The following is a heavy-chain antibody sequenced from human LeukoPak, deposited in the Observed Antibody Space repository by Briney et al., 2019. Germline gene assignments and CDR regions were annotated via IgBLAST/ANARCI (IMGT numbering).Heavy chain of an antibody. V-gene: IGHV1-18*04. D-gene: IGHD2-15*01. J-gene: IGHJ4*02. CDR3: ARDRRYCSGGSCFEMDY. CDR1: GYTCTSYG. CDR2: IIAYNCNT. Sequence: GASVTVSFKASGYTCTSYGISWVRQSPGQGLEWRGWIIAYNCNTNYAQKLQGRVTMTTDTSTSTAYMELRSLRSDDTAVYSWARDRRYCSGGSCFEMDYWGQGTLVTVSS.